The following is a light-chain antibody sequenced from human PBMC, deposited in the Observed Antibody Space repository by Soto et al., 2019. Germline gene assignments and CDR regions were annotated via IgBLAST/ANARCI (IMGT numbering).Light chain of an antibody. J-gene: IGKJ4*01. CDR1: QSVSSY. CDR2: DAS. V-gene: IGKV3-11*01. Sequence: EIVLTQYPATLPLSPGERATLSCRASQSVSSYLAWYQQKPGQAPRLLIYDASNRATGIPARFSGSGSGTDFTLTISSLEPEDFAVYYCQQRSNWALSFGGGTKV. CDR3: QQRSNWALS.